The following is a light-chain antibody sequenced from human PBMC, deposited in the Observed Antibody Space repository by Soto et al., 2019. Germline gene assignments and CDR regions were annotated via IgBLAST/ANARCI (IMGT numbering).Light chain of an antibody. V-gene: IGKV3-15*01. CDR3: QQYNNWPIT. Sequence: EKVMTQSPATLSVSPGERATLSCRASQSVNSNLAWYQQKPGQAPRLLIYGASTRATGIPARFSVSGSGTEFTLTLSSLQSEDFAVYYCQQYNNWPITFGQGTRLEIK. J-gene: IGKJ5*01. CDR2: GAS. CDR1: QSVNSN.